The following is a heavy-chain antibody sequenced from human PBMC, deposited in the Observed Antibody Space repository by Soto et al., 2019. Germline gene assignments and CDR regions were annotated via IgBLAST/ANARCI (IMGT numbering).Heavy chain of an antibody. Sequence: GGSLRLSCAASGFTFSSYSMNWVRQAPGKGLEWVSSIISSSSYIYYADSVKGRFTISRDNAKNSLYLQMNSLRAEDTAVYYCARDEKSIAAAGYVDYWGQGTLVTVSS. CDR3: ARDEKSIAAAGYVDY. V-gene: IGHV3-21*01. J-gene: IGHJ4*02. D-gene: IGHD6-13*01. CDR2: IISSSSYI. CDR1: GFTFSSYS.